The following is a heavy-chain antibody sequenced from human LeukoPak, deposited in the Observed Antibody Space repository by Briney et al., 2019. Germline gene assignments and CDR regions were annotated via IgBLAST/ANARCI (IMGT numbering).Heavy chain of an antibody. D-gene: IGHD7-27*01. Sequence: ASVKVSCKASGYTFTGYYMHWVREAPGQGLEWMGWINPNSGGTNYAQKFQGRVTMTRDTSISTAYMELSRLRSDDTAVYYCAREPRRQADLGCYYYMDVWGKGTTVTVSS. CDR2: INPNSGGT. CDR1: GYTFTGYY. J-gene: IGHJ6*03. V-gene: IGHV1-2*02. CDR3: AREPRRQADLGCYYYMDV.